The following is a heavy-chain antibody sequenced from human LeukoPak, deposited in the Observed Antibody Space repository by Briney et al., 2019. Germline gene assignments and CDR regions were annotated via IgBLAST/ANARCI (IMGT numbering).Heavy chain of an antibody. CDR1: GFTFSSYS. CDR3: ARPYNWNSNWYFDL. V-gene: IGHV3-21*01. D-gene: IGHD1-7*01. J-gene: IGHJ2*01. CDR2: ISSSSSYI. Sequence: GGSLRLSCAPSGFTFSSYSMNWVRQAPGKGLEWVSSISSSSSYIYYADSVKGRFTISRDNAKNSLYLQMNSLRAEDTAVYYCARPYNWNSNWYFDLWGRGTLVTVSS.